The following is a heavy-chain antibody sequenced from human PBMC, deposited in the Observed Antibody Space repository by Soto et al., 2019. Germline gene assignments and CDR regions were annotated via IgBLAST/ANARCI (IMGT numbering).Heavy chain of an antibody. J-gene: IGHJ6*02. V-gene: IGHV1-2*02. CDR3: AGGARGLRYFDWPYRGHYYCFGMDV. Sequence: QVQLVQSGAEVKKPGASVKVSCKASGYTFTGYYMHWVRQAPGQGLEWMGWINPNSGGTNYAQMFQGRATMTRDTSISQAYMELSRLRSDDTAVYYCAGGARGLRYFDWPYRGHYYCFGMDVWGQGTTVTVSS. CDR2: INPNSGGT. CDR1: GYTFTGYY. D-gene: IGHD3-9*01.